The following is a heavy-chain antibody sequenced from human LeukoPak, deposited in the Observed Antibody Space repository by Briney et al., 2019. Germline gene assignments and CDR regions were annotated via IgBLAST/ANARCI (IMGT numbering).Heavy chain of an antibody. J-gene: IGHJ5*02. CDR2: INPNSGGT. Sequence: GASVKVSCKASGYTFTGYYMQWVRQAPGQGLEWMGRINPNSGGTNYAQKFQGRVTMTRATSISTAYMELSRLRSDDKAVYYCARVCSSTSCSNWFDPWGQGTLVTVSS. CDR3: ARVCSSTSCSNWFDP. D-gene: IGHD2-2*01. CDR1: GYTFTGYY. V-gene: IGHV1-2*02.